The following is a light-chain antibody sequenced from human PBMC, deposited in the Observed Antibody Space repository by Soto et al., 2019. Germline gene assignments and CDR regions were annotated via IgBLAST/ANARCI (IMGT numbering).Light chain of an antibody. CDR2: SAS. CDR3: QQSSRTPYT. CDR1: QTITKN. Sequence: DIQMTQSPSSLSASVGDRVTITCRASQTITKNLHWYQQKPGQPPNLLIYSASDFQSAVPARFSGSGSGTEFTLTISGLQPEDFATYYCQQSSRTPYTFGQGTDLEI. V-gene: IGKV1-39*01. J-gene: IGKJ2*01.